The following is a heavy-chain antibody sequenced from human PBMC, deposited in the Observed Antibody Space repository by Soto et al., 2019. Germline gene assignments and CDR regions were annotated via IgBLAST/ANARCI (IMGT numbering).Heavy chain of an antibody. CDR1: GFTFSFSA. CDR3: VRDRGYSSSSLRYFDL. V-gene: IGHV3-30*04. J-gene: IGHJ2*01. D-gene: IGHD6-6*01. CDR2: ISYDESNR. Sequence: QVQLVESGGGVVQPGRALRLSCAASGFTFSFSAMHWVRQAPGKGLEWVTFISYDESNRFYADSVRGLFTISRDNSKNMLYLQMNSLRAEDTAVYYCVRDRGYSSSSLRYFDLWGRGTLVTVSS.